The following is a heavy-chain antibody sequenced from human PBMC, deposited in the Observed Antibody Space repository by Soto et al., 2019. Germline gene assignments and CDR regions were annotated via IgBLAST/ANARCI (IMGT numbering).Heavy chain of an antibody. CDR3: SRVVYYSDSSGYSTGYFDY. J-gene: IGHJ4*02. Sequence: QLQLQESGSGLVKPSQTLSLTCAVSGGSISSGGYSWSWIRQPPGKGLEWIGYIYHSGSTYYNPSLKSRVPTSVDRPQNQFSLKLSSVTAADTPVYYCSRVVYYSDSSGYSTGYFDYWGQGTLVTVSS. D-gene: IGHD3-22*01. CDR2: IYHSGST. V-gene: IGHV4-30-2*01. CDR1: GGSISSGGYS.